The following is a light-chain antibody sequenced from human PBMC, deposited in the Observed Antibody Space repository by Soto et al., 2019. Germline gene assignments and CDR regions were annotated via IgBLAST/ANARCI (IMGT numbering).Light chain of an antibody. CDR1: SDSVSTSYY. Sequence: QAVVTQEPSFSVSPGGTVTLTCGLSSDSVSTSYYPSWYQQTPGQAPRTLIYNTYTRSSGVPDRFSASILGDKAALTITGAQADDESDYYCVLYMGSGISVFGGGTKVTVL. CDR2: NTY. CDR3: VLYMGSGISV. V-gene: IGLV8-61*01. J-gene: IGLJ2*01.